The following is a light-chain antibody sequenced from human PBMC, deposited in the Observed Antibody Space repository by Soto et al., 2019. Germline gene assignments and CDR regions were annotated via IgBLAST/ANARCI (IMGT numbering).Light chain of an antibody. J-gene: IGKJ2*01. CDR3: QQYNNWPPYT. CDR1: QRVSSN. V-gene: IGKV3-15*01. CDR2: GAS. Sequence: ELVMTQSPVTLSVSPGERATLSCRASQRVSSNVAWYQQKPGQAPRLLIYGASARATGIPARFSGSGSETEFTLTISSLQSEDFAVYYCQQYNNWPPYTFGQGTKVDIK.